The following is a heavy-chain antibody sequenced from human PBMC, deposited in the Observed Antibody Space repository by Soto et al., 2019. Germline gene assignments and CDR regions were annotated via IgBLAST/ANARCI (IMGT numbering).Heavy chain of an antibody. CDR1: GFTFTDYA. Sequence: EVQLLESGGGLVQRGGSLRLSCAASGFTFTDYAMSWVRQAPGKGLEWVSAVSGGVTNRYYADSVKGRFTISRDNSKNTVYLQMNNLRVDDTAVYFCARDHIYDGSGPDYFDYWGHGTLVTVSS. V-gene: IGHV3-23*01. J-gene: IGHJ4*01. CDR2: VSGGVTNR. D-gene: IGHD3-22*01. CDR3: ARDHIYDGSGPDYFDY.